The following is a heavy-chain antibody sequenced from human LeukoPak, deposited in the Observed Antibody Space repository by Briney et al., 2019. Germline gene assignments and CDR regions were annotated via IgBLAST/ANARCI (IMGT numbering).Heavy chain of an antibody. D-gene: IGHD4-11*01. V-gene: IGHV3-48*01. Sequence: GGSLRLSCAASGFNFSIYSMNWVRQAPGKGLEWVSYITRSSTTIYYADSVKGRFTISRDNAKNSLYLQMNSLRAEDTAVYYCARDTLQLGPLSDYWGQGTLVTVSS. CDR2: ITRSSTTI. J-gene: IGHJ4*02. CDR1: GFNFSIYS. CDR3: ARDTLQLGPLSDY.